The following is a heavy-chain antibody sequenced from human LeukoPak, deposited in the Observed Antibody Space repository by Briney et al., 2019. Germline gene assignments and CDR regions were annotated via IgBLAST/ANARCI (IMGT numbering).Heavy chain of an antibody. V-gene: IGHV4-34*01. J-gene: IGHJ4*03. Sequence: SETLSLPFAVYGGSFSRYYWSWIRPSPGKGLEWIAEIDHRGDTNYNPSVKSRVTISVDTSKNQFSLKVRSLSAADTAVYYCARGATISETGYFDFWGQGTLVTVSS. CDR2: IDHRGDT. D-gene: IGHD5-24*01. CDR1: GGSFSRYY. CDR3: ARGATISETGYFDF.